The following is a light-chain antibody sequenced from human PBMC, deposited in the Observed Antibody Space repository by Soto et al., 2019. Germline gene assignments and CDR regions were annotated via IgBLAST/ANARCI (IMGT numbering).Light chain of an antibody. CDR3: QQYDKLPLT. CDR2: GAS. CDR1: QSVVIN. Sequence: EIVMTQSPATLSVSPGERATLSCRAIQSVVINLAWFQQKPGQAPRLLIHGASTRATGIPARFRGSVSGTECTLTISSLQSEDFAVYYCQQYDKLPLTFGGGTTVDI. V-gene: IGKV3-15*01. J-gene: IGKJ4*01.